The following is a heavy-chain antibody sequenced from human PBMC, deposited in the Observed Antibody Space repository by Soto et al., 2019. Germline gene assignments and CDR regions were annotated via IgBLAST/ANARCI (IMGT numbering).Heavy chain of an antibody. V-gene: IGHV1-69*13. Sequence: GASVKVSCKASGGTFNNYPITWVRQAPGEGLEWMGGSIPIFGTANYAQKFQGRVTISVDESTSTAYMELSSLRSEDTAVYYCARGRGYSGDDLYYYFDMDVWGQGTTVNVSS. J-gene: IGHJ6*02. CDR3: ARGRGYSGDDLYYYFDMDV. CDR2: SIPIFGTA. CDR1: GGTFNNYP. D-gene: IGHD5-12*01.